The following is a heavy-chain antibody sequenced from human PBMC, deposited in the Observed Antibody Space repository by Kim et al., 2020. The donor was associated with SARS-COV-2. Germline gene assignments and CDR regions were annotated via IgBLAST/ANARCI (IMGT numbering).Heavy chain of an antibody. V-gene: IGHV4-34*01. Sequence: TNYNPSLKSRVTISVDTSKNQFSLKLSSVTAADTAVYYCARAFRAGYFQHWGQGTLVTVSS. J-gene: IGHJ1*01. CDR3: ARAFRAGYFQH. CDR2: T.